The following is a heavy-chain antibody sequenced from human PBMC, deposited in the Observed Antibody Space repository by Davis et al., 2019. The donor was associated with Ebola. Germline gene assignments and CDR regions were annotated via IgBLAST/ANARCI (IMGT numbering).Heavy chain of an antibody. J-gene: IGHJ4*02. CDR3: ATDRNWDFDY. Sequence: GGSLRLSCAASGFTFSAYSMNWVRQAPGKGLEWVSYVSDSSTTIYYADSMKGRFTISRDNAKNSLYLQMNSLRDEDTAVYYCATDRNWDFDYWGQGTLVTVSS. CDR1: GFTFSAYS. CDR2: VSDSSTTI. V-gene: IGHV3-48*02. D-gene: IGHD7-27*01.